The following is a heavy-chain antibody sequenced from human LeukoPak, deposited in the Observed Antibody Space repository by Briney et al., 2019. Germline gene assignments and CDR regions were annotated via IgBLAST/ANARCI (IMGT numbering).Heavy chain of an antibody. CDR1: GFTFSSYA. CDR2: ISGSGGST. J-gene: IGHJ4*02. V-gene: IGHV3-23*01. CDR3: AKDPFSGYYYSILDY. Sequence: AGGSLRLSCAASGFTFSSYAMSWVRQAPGKGLEWVSAISGSGGSTYYADSVKGRFTISRDNSKNTLYLQMNSLRAEDTAVYYCAKDPFSGYYYSILDYWGQGTLVTVSS. D-gene: IGHD3-22*01.